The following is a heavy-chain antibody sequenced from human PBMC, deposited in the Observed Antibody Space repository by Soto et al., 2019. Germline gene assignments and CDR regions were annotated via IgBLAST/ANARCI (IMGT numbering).Heavy chain of an antibody. D-gene: IGHD4-17*01. CDR3: AKARYGDGRGFDF. J-gene: IGHJ4*02. CDR1: GFTFSNFA. CDR2: VLSGGSTT. Sequence: PGGSLRLSCAPSGFTFSNFAMSWVRQAPGKGLEWLSSVLSGGSTTYYADSMRGRFTVSRDNSKNTLYLQMNSLRAEDTALYYCAKARYGDGRGFDFWGRGTLVTVSS. V-gene: IGHV3-23*01.